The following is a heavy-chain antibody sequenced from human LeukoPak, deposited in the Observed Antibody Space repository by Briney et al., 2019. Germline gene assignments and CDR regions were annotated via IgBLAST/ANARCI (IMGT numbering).Heavy chain of an antibody. V-gene: IGHV4-34*01. J-gene: IGHJ4*02. CDR3: ARGAIAVAGY. CDR1: GGSFSGYY. D-gene: IGHD6-19*01. CDR2: INHSGST. Sequence: SETLSLTCAVYGGSFSGYYWSWIRQPPGKGLEWIGEINHSGSTNYNPSLKSRVTISVDTSKNQFSLKLSSVTAADTAVYYCARGAIAVAGYWGQGTLVTVSS.